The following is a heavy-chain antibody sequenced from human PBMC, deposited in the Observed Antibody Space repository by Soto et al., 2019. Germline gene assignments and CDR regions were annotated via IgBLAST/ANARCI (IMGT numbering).Heavy chain of an antibody. CDR2: IYHSGST. D-gene: IGHD3-3*01. CDR1: GGSISSGGYS. V-gene: IGHV4-30-2*01. Sequence: SETLSLTCAVSGGSISSGGYSWSWIRQPPGKGLEWIGYIYHSGSTYYNPSLKSRVTISVDRSKNQFSLKLSSVTAADTAVYYCARVRVAYIWFEPWGQGTLVTVS. CDR3: ARVRVAYIWFEP. J-gene: IGHJ5*02.